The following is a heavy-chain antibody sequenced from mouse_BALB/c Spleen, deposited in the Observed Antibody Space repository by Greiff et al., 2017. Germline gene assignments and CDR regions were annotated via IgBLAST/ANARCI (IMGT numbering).Heavy chain of an antibody. J-gene: IGHJ4*01. CDR2: ISSGGGST. CDR3: ARRGITSGYAMDY. CDR1: GFAFSSYD. Sequence: EVKLVESGGGLVKPGGSLKLSCAASGFAFSSYDMSWVRQTPEKRLEWVAYISSGGGSTYYPDTVKGRFTISRDNAKNTLYLQMSSLKSEDTAMYYCARRGITSGYAMDYWGQGTSVTVSS. D-gene: IGHD2-4*01. V-gene: IGHV5-12-1*01.